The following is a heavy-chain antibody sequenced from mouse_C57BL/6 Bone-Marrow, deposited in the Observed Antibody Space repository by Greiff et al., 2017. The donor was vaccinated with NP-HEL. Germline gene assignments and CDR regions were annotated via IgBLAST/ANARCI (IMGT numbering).Heavy chain of an antibody. Sequence: QVQLQQPGAELVKPGASVKLSCKASGYTFTTYWMQWVKQRPGQGLEWIGEIDPSDSYTNYNQKFKGKATLTVDTSSSTAYMQLSSLTSEDSAVYYCERKAYYGRSYEFAYWGQGTLVTVSA. V-gene: IGHV1-50*01. J-gene: IGHJ3*01. CDR1: GYTFTTYW. D-gene: IGHD1-1*01. CDR3: ERKAYYGRSYEFAY. CDR2: IDPSDSYT.